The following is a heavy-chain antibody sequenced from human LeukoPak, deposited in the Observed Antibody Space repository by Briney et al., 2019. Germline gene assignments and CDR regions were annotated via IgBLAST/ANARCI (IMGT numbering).Heavy chain of an antibody. Sequence: ASVKVSCKASGYTFTSYGISWVRQAPGQGLEWMGWISAYNGNTNYAQKLQGRVTMATDTSTSTAYMELRSLRSGDTAVYYCARETSSGWPAFDAFDIWGQGTMVTVSS. CDR1: GYTFTSYG. V-gene: IGHV1-18*01. CDR2: ISAYNGNT. CDR3: ARETSSGWPAFDAFDI. J-gene: IGHJ3*02. D-gene: IGHD6-19*01.